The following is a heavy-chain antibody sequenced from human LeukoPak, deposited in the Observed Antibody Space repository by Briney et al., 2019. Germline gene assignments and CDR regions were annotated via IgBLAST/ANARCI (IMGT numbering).Heavy chain of an antibody. J-gene: IGHJ6*02. Sequence: GASVKVSCKASGDTFTGYYMHWVRQAPGQGLEWMGWINPNSGGTNYAQKFQGWVTMTRDTSISTAYMELSRLRSDDTAVYYCARASVIGGYSSSWYYYYYGMDVWGQGTTVTVSS. CDR3: ARASVIGGYSSSWYYYYYGMDV. CDR2: INPNSGGT. CDR1: GDTFTGYY. D-gene: IGHD6-13*01. V-gene: IGHV1-2*04.